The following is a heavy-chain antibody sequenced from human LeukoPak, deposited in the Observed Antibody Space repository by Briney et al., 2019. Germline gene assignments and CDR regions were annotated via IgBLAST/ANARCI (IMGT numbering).Heavy chain of an antibody. Sequence: ASVKVSGKASGYTFTDYFIHWVRQAPGQGLEWMGWINPNIGDASYAQKFQDRVTMTRDRSINTAYMELSRLTSDDTAVYYCARMALDGGDSIGFDSWGQGTLVTVSS. CDR2: INPNIGDA. D-gene: IGHD2-21*02. J-gene: IGHJ5*01. CDR3: ARMALDGGDSIGFDS. V-gene: IGHV1-2*02. CDR1: GYTFTDYF.